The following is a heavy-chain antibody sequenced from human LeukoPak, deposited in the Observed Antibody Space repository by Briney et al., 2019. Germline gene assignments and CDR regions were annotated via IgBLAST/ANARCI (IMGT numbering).Heavy chain of an antibody. CDR2: IIPILGIA. Sequence: SVKVSCKASGGTFSSYAISWVRQAPGQGLEWMGRIIPILGIANYAQKFQGRVTITADKSTSTAYMELSSLRSEDTAVYYCAREGIESSPHYWGQGTLVTVSS. CDR3: AREGIESSPHY. J-gene: IGHJ4*02. CDR1: GGTFSSYA. D-gene: IGHD5-24*01. V-gene: IGHV1-69*04.